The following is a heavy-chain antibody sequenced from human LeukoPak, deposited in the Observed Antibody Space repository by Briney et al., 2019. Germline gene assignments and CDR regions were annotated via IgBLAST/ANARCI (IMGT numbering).Heavy chain of an antibody. CDR1: GYTFTSYD. D-gene: IGHD2-15*01. CDR3: ARAGGYCGRISCPYYDY. CDR2: MNPNSGNT. J-gene: IGHJ4*02. V-gene: IGHV1-8*01. Sequence: GASVKVSCKASGYTFTSYDINWVRQATGQGLEWMGWMNPNSGNTGYAQKFQGRVTMTRNTSISTAYMELSSLRSEDTAVYYCARAGGYCGRISCPYYDYWGQGSLVAVSS.